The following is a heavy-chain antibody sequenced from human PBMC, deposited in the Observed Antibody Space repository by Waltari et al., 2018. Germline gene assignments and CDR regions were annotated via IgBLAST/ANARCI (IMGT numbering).Heavy chain of an antibody. V-gene: IGHV4-39*01. D-gene: IGHD3-3*01. CDR3: ARLPRYDFWT. CDR2: IYYTGSA. Sequence: QLQLQESGPGLVKPSATLSLPCTVSGGSISTNTYYWGWFRQPPGKGLEWIANIYYTGSASYNPSLKSRVTVSVDTSKSQFSLKLSSVTAADTAVYYCARLPRYDFWTWGQGTLVTVSS. CDR1: GGSISTNTYY. J-gene: IGHJ5*02.